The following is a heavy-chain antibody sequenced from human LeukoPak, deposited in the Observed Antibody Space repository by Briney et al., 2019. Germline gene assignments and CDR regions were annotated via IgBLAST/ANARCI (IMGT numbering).Heavy chain of an antibody. D-gene: IGHD1-26*01. CDR2: INWDGGST. J-gene: IGHJ4*02. V-gene: IGHV3-43*01. Sequence: PGGSLRLSCAASGFMFAEYTMHWVRQTPGKGLEWVSLINWDGGSTYYADSVKGRFTISRDNAKNSLYLQMNSLRAEDTAVYYCATSKYSGSYWGQGTLVTVSS. CDR1: GFMFAEYT. CDR3: ATSKYSGSY.